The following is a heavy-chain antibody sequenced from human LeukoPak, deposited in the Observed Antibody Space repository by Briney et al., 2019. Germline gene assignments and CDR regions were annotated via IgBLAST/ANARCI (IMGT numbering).Heavy chain of an antibody. CDR1: GYTFTSYG. J-gene: IGHJ4*02. CDR2: ISAYNGNT. V-gene: IGHV1-18*03. D-gene: IGHD3-9*01. CDR3: ARVVVERYFDWLPRN. Sequence: ASVKVSCKASGYTFTSYGISWVRQAPGQGLEWMGWISAYNGNTNYAQKLQGRVTMTTDTSTSTAYMELRSLRSDDMAVYYCARVVVERYFDWLPRNWGQGTLVTVSS.